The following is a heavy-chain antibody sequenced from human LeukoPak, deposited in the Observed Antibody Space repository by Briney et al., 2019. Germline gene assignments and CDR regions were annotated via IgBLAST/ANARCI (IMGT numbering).Heavy chain of an antibody. Sequence: SVKVSCKASGGTFSSYAITWVRQAPGQGLEWMGGIIPIFGTANYAQKFQGRVTITADKSTSTAYMELSSLRSEDTAVYYCARQPIQLWFYFDYWGQGTLVTVSS. CDR1: GGTFSSYA. D-gene: IGHD5-18*01. CDR3: ARQPIQLWFYFDY. CDR2: IIPIFGTA. J-gene: IGHJ4*02. V-gene: IGHV1-69*06.